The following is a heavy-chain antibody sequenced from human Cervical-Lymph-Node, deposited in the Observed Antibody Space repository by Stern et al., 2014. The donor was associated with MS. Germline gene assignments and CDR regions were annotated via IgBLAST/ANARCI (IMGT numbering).Heavy chain of an antibody. D-gene: IGHD2-21*02. CDR1: GGTFSDSS. J-gene: IGHJ5*02. Sequence: VQLVESGAEVKQPGCSVKVSCKASGGTFSDSSMSWVRQAPGKGLEWVGGIMPVGGAADYAQGFQGRVTVTAVDSKVTDCLELASLTSEDTAVYYCARGAYCGGDCYWAWYDLWGQGTLVTVSS. CDR2: IMPVGGAA. V-gene: IGHV1-69*01. CDR3: ARGAYCGGDCYWAWYDL.